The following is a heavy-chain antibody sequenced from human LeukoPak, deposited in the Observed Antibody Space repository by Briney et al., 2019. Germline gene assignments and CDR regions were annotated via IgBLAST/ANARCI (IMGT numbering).Heavy chain of an antibody. CDR1: GFTFSSYA. Sequence: GGSLRLSCAASGFTFSSYAMHWVRQAPGKGLEGVAVISYDGSNKYYADSVKGGLTISRDNSKNTLYLQMNSLRAEDTAVHYCARGWEWELPNYGMDVWGQGTTVTVSS. D-gene: IGHD1-26*01. CDR3: ARGWEWELPNYGMDV. V-gene: IGHV3-30*04. J-gene: IGHJ6*02. CDR2: ISYDGSNK.